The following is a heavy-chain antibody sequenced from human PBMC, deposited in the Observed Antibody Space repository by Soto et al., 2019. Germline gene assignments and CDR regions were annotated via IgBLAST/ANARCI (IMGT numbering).Heavy chain of an antibody. V-gene: IGHV1-8*01. CDR3: ARSRGLYDYGDSAGSDAFDI. Sequence: ASVKVSCKASGYTFTSYDINWVRQATGQGLEWMGWMNPNSGNTGYAQKFQGRVTMTRNTSISTAYMELSSLRSEDTAVCYCARSRGLYDYGDSAGSDAFDIWGQGTMVTVSS. CDR2: MNPNSGNT. J-gene: IGHJ3*02. CDR1: GYTFTSYD. D-gene: IGHD4-17*01.